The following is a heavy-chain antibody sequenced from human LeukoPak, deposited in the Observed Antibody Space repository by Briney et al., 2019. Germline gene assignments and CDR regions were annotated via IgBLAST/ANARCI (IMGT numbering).Heavy chain of an antibody. CDR3: ARGTYYYDSSGYYDFDY. CDR1: GFTFSGYS. J-gene: IGHJ4*02. V-gene: IGHV3-48*01. CDR2: ISSIGNTG. D-gene: IGHD3-22*01. Sequence: GGSLRLSCAASGFTFSGYSMSWVRQAPGKGVEWVSFISSIGNTGYYADSVKGRFTISRDNGKNSLHLQSSSLRADDTAVYYCARGTYYYDSSGYYDFDYWGQGTLVTVSS.